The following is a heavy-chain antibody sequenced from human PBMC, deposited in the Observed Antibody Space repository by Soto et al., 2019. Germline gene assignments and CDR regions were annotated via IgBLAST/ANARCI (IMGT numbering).Heavy chain of an antibody. Sequence: PSETLSLTCTVSGGSISSYYWSWIRQPPGKGLEWIGYIYYSGSTNYNPSLKSRVTISVDTSKNQFSLKLSSVTAADTAVYYCARGQEMATITPHYFDYWGQGTLVTVSS. CDR1: GGSISSYY. D-gene: IGHD5-12*01. J-gene: IGHJ4*02. CDR2: IYYSGST. V-gene: IGHV4-59*01. CDR3: ARGQEMATITPHYFDY.